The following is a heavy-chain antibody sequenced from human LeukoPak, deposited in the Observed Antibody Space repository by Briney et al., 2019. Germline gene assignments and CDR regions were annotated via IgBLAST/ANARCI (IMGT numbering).Heavy chain of an antibody. J-gene: IGHJ4*02. CDR1: GFTFSSYW. D-gene: IGHD4-17*01. V-gene: IGHV3-49*04. Sequence: GGSLRLSCAASGFTFSSYWMSWVRQAPGKGLEWVGFIRSKAYGGTTEYAASVKGRFTISRDDSKSIAYLQMNSLKTEDTAVYYCTRDPDDYGDYEVDYWGQGTLVTVSS. CDR2: IRSKAYGGTT. CDR3: TRDPDDYGDYEVDY.